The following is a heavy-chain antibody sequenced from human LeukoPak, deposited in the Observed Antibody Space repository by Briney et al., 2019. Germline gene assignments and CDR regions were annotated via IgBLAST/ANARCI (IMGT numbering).Heavy chain of an antibody. CDR1: GFTFSSYS. V-gene: IGHV3-21*01. D-gene: IGHD6-13*01. CDR3: ASSPAAAGGSYFDY. J-gene: IGHJ4*02. Sequence: GGSLRLSCEASGFTFSSYSMNWVRQAPGKGLEWVSSISSSSSYIYYADSVKGRFTISRDNAKNSLYLQMNSLRAEDTAVYYCASSPAAAGGSYFDYWGQGTLVTVSS. CDR2: ISSSSSYI.